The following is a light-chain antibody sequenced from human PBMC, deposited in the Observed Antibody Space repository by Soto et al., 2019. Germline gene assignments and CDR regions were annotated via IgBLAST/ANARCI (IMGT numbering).Light chain of an antibody. J-gene: IGLJ2*01. CDR2: DVN. V-gene: IGLV2-14*03. CDR3: SSYTTSNTLV. Sequence: QSALTQTASVSGSPGQSITISCTGTSSDVGAYDFVSWYQHHPGKAPKLMIYDVNNRPSGVSNRFSGSKSGNTASLTISGLQAEDEADYYCSSYTTSNTLVFGGGTKLTVL. CDR1: SSDVGAYDF.